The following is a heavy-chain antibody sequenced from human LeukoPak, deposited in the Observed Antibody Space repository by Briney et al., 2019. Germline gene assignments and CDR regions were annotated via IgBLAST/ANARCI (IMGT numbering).Heavy chain of an antibody. Sequence: QPGGSLRLSCAASGFTFSSYWMHWVRQAPGKGLVCVSRINSGGTGTTYADSVKGRFIISRDNAKNTLYLQMNSLRAEDTGVYYCARDDSTWYHNWFDPWGQGTLVTVSS. CDR1: GFTFSSYW. CDR3: ARDDSTWYHNWFDP. CDR2: INSGGTGT. D-gene: IGHD6-13*01. J-gene: IGHJ5*02. V-gene: IGHV3-74*01.